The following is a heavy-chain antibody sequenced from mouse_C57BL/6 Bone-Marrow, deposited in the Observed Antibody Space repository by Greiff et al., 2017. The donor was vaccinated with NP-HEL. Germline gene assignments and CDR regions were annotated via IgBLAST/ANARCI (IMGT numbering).Heavy chain of an antibody. Sequence: VQLQESGAELVMPGASVKLSCKASGYTFTSYWMHWVKQRPGQGLEWIGEIDPSDSYTNYNQKFKGKSTLTVDKSSSTAYMQLSSLTSEDSAVYYCARETYYGSSFDYWGQGTTLTVSS. CDR1: GYTFTSYW. D-gene: IGHD1-1*01. CDR2: IDPSDSYT. V-gene: IGHV1-69*01. J-gene: IGHJ2*01. CDR3: ARETYYGSSFDY.